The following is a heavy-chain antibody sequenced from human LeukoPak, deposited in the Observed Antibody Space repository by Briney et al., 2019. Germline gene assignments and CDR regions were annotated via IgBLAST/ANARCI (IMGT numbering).Heavy chain of an antibody. V-gene: IGHV4-4*07. J-gene: IGHJ4*02. CDR1: GGSSSSYY. CDR2: IYNSGST. D-gene: IGHD3-16*01. CDR3: AIVLYYDLTGARFDY. Sequence: SETLSLTCTVSGGSSSSYYWSWIRQPAGKGLEWIGRIYNSGSTNYNPSLKSRVTMSVDTSRNQFSLKLSSVTAADTAVYYCAIVLYYDLTGARFDYWGQGTLVTVSS.